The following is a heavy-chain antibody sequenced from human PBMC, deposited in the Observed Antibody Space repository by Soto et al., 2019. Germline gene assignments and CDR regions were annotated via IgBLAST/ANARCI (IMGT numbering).Heavy chain of an antibody. Sequence: ASVKVSCKVSGYTLAELSMHWVRQAPGKGLEWMGGFDPEDGETIYAQKFQGRVTMTEDTSTDTAYMELSSLRSEDTAVYYCATPPSGDPGYYYYYGMDVWGQGTTVTVSS. J-gene: IGHJ6*02. V-gene: IGHV1-24*01. CDR2: FDPEDGET. D-gene: IGHD3-10*01. CDR3: ATPPSGDPGYYYYYGMDV. CDR1: GYTLAELS.